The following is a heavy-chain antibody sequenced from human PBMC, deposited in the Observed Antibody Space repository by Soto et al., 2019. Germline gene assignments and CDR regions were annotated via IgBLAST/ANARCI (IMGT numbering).Heavy chain of an antibody. Sequence: RGSLRLSCAASGIIFSSYWMSWVRQAPGKGLEWVANIKQDGSEKYYVDSVKGRFTISRDNAKNSLYLQMNSLRAEDTAVYYCAGNGYSKSTLDYRAQ. D-gene: IGHD6-25*01. CDR2: IKQDGSEK. CDR1: GIIFSSYW. J-gene: IGHJ4*02. V-gene: IGHV3-7*03. CDR3: AGNGYSKSTLDY.